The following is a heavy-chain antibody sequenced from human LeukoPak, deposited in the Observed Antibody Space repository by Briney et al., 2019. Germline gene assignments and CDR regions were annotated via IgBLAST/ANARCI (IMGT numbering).Heavy chain of an antibody. J-gene: IGHJ4*02. CDR2: INHSGST. Sequence: SETLSLTCAVYGGCFSGYYWSWIRQPPGKGLEWIGEINHSGSTNYNPSLKSRVPISVDTSKNPFSLKLSSWTAADTAVYYFARGTKGYCSSTRCARRGGSFDYWGQGTLVTVSS. CDR1: GGCFSGYY. CDR3: ARGTKGYCSSTRCARRGGSFDY. D-gene: IGHD2-2*01. V-gene: IGHV4-34*01.